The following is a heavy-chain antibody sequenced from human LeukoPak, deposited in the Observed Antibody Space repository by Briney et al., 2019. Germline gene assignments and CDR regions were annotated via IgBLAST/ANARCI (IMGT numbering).Heavy chain of an antibody. J-gene: IGHJ4*02. Sequence: GGSLRLSCAASGFTFNTYTMNWVRQTPGKGLEWVSSIGSISDYVSYADSVKGRFTISRDNAKNSVYLQMNSLRVEDMGVYCCGNSRGSYVWGQGTLVTVSS. V-gene: IGHV3-21*01. D-gene: IGHD3-16*01. CDR1: GFTFNTYT. CDR3: GNSRGSYV. CDR2: IGSISDYV.